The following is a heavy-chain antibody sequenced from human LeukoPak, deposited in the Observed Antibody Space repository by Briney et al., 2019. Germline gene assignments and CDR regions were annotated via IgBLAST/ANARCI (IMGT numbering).Heavy chain of an antibody. CDR1: GGSISSSNW. V-gene: IGHV4-4*02. CDR3: ARELSSSWYFHHPND. D-gene: IGHD6-13*01. CDR2: IYHSGST. Sequence: SGTLSLTCAVSGGSISSSNWWSWVRQPPGKGLEWIGEIYHSGSTNYNPSLKSRVTISVDKSKNQFSLKLSSVTAADTAVYYCARELSSSWYFHHPNDWGQGTLVTVSS. J-gene: IGHJ4*02.